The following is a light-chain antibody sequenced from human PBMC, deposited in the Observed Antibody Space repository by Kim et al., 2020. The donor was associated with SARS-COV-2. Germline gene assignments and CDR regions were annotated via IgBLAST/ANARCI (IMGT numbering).Light chain of an antibody. J-gene: IGLJ1*01. CDR3: ALYSYSGTFYV. CDR2: DVR. Sequence: VSGSPGQSITISCIGADNYVSWYQQHPGKAPKVMIYDVRTRPSGVSNRFSGSISGNTASLTISGLQAEDGADYYCALYSYSGTFYVFGSGTKVTVL. CDR1: GADNY. V-gene: IGLV2-14*03.